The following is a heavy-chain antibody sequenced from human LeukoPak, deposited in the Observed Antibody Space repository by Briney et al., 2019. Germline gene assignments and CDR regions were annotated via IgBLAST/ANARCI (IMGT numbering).Heavy chain of an antibody. V-gene: IGHV3-23*01. Sequence: GGSLRLSCVASGFTFSNCAVSWVRQAPGKGLEWVSTISNGAGTTYYADSVRGRFTISRDNSKNTLYLQMNGLRAEDTAIYYCAKGLGNSGYDCLDYWGQGTLVTVSS. CDR3: AKGLGNSGYDCLDY. J-gene: IGHJ4*02. D-gene: IGHD5-12*01. CDR1: GFTFSNCA. CDR2: ISNGAGTT.